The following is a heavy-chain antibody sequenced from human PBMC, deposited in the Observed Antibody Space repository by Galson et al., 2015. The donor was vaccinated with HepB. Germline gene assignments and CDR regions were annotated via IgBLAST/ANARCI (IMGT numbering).Heavy chain of an antibody. CDR2: IIPIFGTV. CDR3: VLGTPDSSGYFRHSFDI. D-gene: IGHD3-22*01. V-gene: IGHV1-69*06. J-gene: IGHJ3*02. CDR1: GGTFSSNA. Sequence: SVKVSCKASGGTFSSNAISWVRQAPGQGLEWMGGIIPIFGTVHYAQKVLGRVTITADKSTITAYMELSSLRSEDTAVYYCVLGTPDSSGYFRHSFDIWGQGTMVIVSS.